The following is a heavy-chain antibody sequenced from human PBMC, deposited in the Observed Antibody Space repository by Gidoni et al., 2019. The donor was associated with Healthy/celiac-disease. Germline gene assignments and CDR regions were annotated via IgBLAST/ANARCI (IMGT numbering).Heavy chain of an antibody. CDR1: GGTFSSYA. V-gene: IGHV1-69*09. CDR3: ARAPYDSSGRYYYYGMDV. Sequence: QVQLVQSGAEVKKPGSSVQVSCKASGGTFSSYAISWVRQAPGQGLEWMGRIIPILGIANYAQKFQGRVTITADKSTSTAYMELSSLRSEDTAVYYCARAPYDSSGRYYYYGMDVWGQGTTVTVSS. J-gene: IGHJ6*02. D-gene: IGHD3-22*01. CDR2: IIPILGIA.